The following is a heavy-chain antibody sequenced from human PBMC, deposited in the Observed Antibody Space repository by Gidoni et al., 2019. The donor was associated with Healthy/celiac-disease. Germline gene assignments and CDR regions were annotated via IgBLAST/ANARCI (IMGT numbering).Heavy chain of an antibody. CDR2: ISGSGGST. Sequence: EVQLLESGGGLLQPGGSLRLSFPASGFPFRTYAMSWVRQAPGKGLEWVSAISGSGGSTYYADSVKGRFTISRDNSKNTLYLQMNSLRAEDTAVYYCAKDWASIAVAARQMDYWGQGTLVTVSS. J-gene: IGHJ4*02. CDR1: GFPFRTYA. D-gene: IGHD6-19*01. V-gene: IGHV3-23*01. CDR3: AKDWASIAVAARQMDY.